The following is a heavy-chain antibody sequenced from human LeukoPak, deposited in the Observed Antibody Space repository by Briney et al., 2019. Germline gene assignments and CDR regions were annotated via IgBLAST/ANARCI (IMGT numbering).Heavy chain of an antibody. D-gene: IGHD2-8*02. Sequence: PSETLSLTCTVSDGSINSFYWSWIRQPPGKGLEWTGYIYYSGSTNYNPSLKSRVTISVDTSKNQFSLNLNSVTAADTAVYYCARAVAYGIDTGYFDYWGQGTLVTVSS. CDR1: DGSINSFY. CDR2: IYYSGST. V-gene: IGHV4-59*01. J-gene: IGHJ4*02. CDR3: ARAVAYGIDTGYFDY.